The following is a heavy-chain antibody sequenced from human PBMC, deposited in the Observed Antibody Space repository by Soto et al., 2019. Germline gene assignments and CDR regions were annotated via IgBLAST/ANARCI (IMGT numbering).Heavy chain of an antibody. CDR2: VWYDGNNK. Sequence: QVQLVESGGDVVQPGGSLRLSCAASGFTFSTYGMHWVRQTPDKGLEWVAVVWYDGNNKYYADSMKGRFTISRDNSKNSLYLQMSSLRAEDTAVYYCVRDMKERQLTSYGMDVWGQGTTVTVSS. J-gene: IGHJ6*02. V-gene: IGHV3-33*01. CDR1: GFTFSTYG. CDR3: VRDMKERQLTSYGMDV. D-gene: IGHD6-13*01.